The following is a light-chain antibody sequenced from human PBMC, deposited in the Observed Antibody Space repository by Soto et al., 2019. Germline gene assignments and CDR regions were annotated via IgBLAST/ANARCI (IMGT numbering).Light chain of an antibody. CDR2: GNS. J-gene: IGLJ1*01. CDR3: QSYDSSLSAYV. CDR1: SSNIGAGYD. Sequence: QSVLKQPPSVSGAPGQRVTISCTGSSSNIGAGYDVHWYQQLPGTAPKLLIYGNSNRPSGVPDRFSGSKSGTSASLAITGLQAEDGADYYCQSYDSSLSAYVFGTGTKVTVL. V-gene: IGLV1-40*01.